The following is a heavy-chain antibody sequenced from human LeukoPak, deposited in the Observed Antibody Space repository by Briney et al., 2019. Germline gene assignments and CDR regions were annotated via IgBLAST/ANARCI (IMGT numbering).Heavy chain of an antibody. CDR3: AHIEGSYYNTESNDAFDI. J-gene: IGHJ3*02. CDR2: IHWNDDK. CDR1: GFSLSTSGVG. V-gene: IGHV2-5*01. D-gene: IGHD3-10*01. Sequence: SGPTLVKPTQTLTLTCTFSGFSLSTSGVGVGWIRQPPGKALEWLALIHWNDDKRYSPSLKSRLTITKDTSKNQVVLTMTNMDPVDTATYYCAHIEGSYYNTESNDAFDIWGQGTMVTVSS.